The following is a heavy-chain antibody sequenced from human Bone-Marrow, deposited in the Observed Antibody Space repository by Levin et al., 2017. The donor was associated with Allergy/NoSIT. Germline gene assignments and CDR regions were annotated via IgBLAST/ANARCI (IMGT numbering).Heavy chain of an antibody. CDR3: ARQTYNTAFDY. CDR2: INHSGRT. CDR1: GGSFSGYD. D-gene: IGHD1-14*01. Sequence: SETLSLTCAVSGGSFSGYDWTWIRQPPGRGLEWIAEINHSGRTRYNSSLSSRLTVPVDASQKQISLTLTSVTAADTALYYCARQTYNTAFDYWGRGTLVTVS. J-gene: IGHJ4*02. V-gene: IGHV4-34*01.